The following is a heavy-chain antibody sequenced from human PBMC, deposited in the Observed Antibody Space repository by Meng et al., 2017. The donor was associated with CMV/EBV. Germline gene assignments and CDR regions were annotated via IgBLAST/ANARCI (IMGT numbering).Heavy chain of an antibody. Sequence: SSFTSDWISWVRQMPGKGLEWMGRIDPSDSYTNYSPSFQGHVTISAENSMSSAYLQWSSLKASDTAMYYCARLKSGEYSSPSGWFDPWGQRTLVTVSS. V-gene: IGHV5-10-1*01. CDR3: ARLKSGEYSSPSGWFDP. CDR1: SSFTSDW. J-gene: IGHJ5*02. CDR2: IDPSDSYT. D-gene: IGHD6-6*01.